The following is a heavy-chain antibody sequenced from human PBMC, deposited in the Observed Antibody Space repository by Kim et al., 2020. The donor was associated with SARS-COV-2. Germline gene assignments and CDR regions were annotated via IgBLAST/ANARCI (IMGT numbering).Heavy chain of an antibody. CDR3: ARGELRRGSWLTN. V-gene: IGHV4-30-2*01. D-gene: IGHD3-10*01. J-gene: IGHJ4*02. Sequence: YTPSLKSRVTISVDRSKNQFSLKLSSVTAADTAVYYCARGELRRGSWLTNWGQGTLVTISS.